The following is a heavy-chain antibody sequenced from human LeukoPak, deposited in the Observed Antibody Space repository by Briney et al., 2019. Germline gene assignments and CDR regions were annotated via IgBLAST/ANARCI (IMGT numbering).Heavy chain of an antibody. CDR2: INSDGSST. V-gene: IGHV3-74*01. CDR1: GFTFSSYW. D-gene: IGHD3-3*01. J-gene: IGHJ5*02. CDR3: ARPYDFWSGYNH. Sequence: PGGSLRLSCAASGFTFSSYWMHWVRQAPGKGLVWVSRINSDGSSTSYADSVKGRFTISRDNAKNTLYLQMNSLRAEDTAVYYCARPYDFWSGYNHWGQGTLVTVSS.